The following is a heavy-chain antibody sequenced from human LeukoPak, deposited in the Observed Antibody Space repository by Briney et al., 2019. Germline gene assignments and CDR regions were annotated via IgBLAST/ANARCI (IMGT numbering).Heavy chain of an antibody. D-gene: IGHD5-24*01. CDR3: ARDRFEMATISKVNWFDP. V-gene: IGHV1-3*03. CDR2: INAGNGNT. J-gene: IGHJ5*02. CDR1: GGTFSSYA. Sequence: ASVKVSCKASGGTFSSYAISWVRQAPGQGLEWMGGINAGNGNTKYSQEFQGRVTITRDTSASTAYMELSSLRSEDMAVYYCARDRFEMATISKVNWFDPWGQGTLVTVSS.